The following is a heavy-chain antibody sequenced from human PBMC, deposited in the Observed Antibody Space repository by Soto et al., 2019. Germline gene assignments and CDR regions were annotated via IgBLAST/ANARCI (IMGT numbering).Heavy chain of an antibody. CDR3: ARTTYYYGSRFEP. Sequence: SETLSLPWTVSGGSISSFCYYWSWIRQPPGKGLEWIGYIYYSGSTYYNPSLKSRVTISVDTSKNQFSLKLSSVTAADTAVYYCARTTYYYGSRFEPWGQGTLVTVSS. D-gene: IGHD3-10*01. J-gene: IGHJ5*02. V-gene: IGHV4-30-4*08. CDR2: IYYSGST. CDR1: GGSISSFCYY.